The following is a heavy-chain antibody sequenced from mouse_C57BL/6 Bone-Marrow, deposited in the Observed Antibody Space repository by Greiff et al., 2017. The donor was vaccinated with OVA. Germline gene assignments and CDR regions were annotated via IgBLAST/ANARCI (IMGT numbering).Heavy chain of an antibody. D-gene: IGHD1-1*01. CDR1: GFTFSDYY. J-gene: IGHJ2*01. CDR3: ARDHGSSPYYFDY. V-gene: IGHV5-16*01. CDR2: INYDGSST. Sequence: EVKLMESEGGLVQPGSSMKLSCTASGFTFSDYYMAWVRQVPEKGLEWVANINYDGSSTYYLDSLKSRFIISRDNAKNILYLQMSSLKSEDTATYYCARDHGSSPYYFDYWGQGTTLTVSS.